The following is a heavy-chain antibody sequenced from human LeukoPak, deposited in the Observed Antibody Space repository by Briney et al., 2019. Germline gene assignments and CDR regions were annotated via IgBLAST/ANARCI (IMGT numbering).Heavy chain of an antibody. D-gene: IGHD3-22*01. CDR2: ISGSGGST. CDR1: GFTFSSFA. CDR3: AKYYYDSSGYSGVFDY. J-gene: IGHJ4*02. Sequence: GGSLRLSCAASGFTFSSFAMSWVRQAPGKGLEWVSAISGSGGSTYYTDSVKGRFTISRDNSKNTLYLQMNSLRAEDTAVYYCAKYYYDSSGYSGVFDYWGQGTLVTVSS. V-gene: IGHV3-23*01.